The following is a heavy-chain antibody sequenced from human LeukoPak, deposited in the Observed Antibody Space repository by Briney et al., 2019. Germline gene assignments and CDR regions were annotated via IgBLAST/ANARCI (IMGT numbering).Heavy chain of an antibody. CDR2: INPNSGGT. V-gene: IGHV1-2*02. J-gene: IGHJ4*02. CDR1: GYTFTGYY. D-gene: IGHD3-9*01. CDR3: ARDRYDILTGYYLGDY. Sequence: ASVKVSCKASGYTFTGYYMRWVRQAPGQGLEWMGWINPNSGGTNYAQKFQGRVTMTRDTSISTAYMELSRLRSDDTAVYYCARDRYDILTGYYLGDYWGQGTLVTVSS.